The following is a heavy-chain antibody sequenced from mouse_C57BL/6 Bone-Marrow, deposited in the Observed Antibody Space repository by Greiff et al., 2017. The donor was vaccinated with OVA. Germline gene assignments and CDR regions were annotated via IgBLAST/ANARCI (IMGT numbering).Heavy chain of an antibody. CDR1: GYTFTSYW. CDR3: ARSYGNYAAWFAY. Sequence: QVQLKQPGAELVKPGASVKMSCKASGYTFTSYWITWVKQRPGQGLEWIGDIYPGSGSTNYNEKFKSKATLTVDTSSSTAYMQLSSLTSEDSAVYYCARSYGNYAAWFAYWGQGTLVTVSA. D-gene: IGHD2-1*01. CDR2: IYPGSGST. J-gene: IGHJ3*01. V-gene: IGHV1-55*01.